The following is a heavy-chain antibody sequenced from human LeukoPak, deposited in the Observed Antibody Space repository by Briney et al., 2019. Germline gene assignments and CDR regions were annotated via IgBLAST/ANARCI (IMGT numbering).Heavy chain of an antibody. J-gene: IGHJ4*02. CDR3: AKVNPPGYSSGWYAY. Sequence: GGSLRLSCAASGFTVSSNYMSWVRQAPGKGLEWVSVIYSGGSTYYADSVKGRFTISRDNSKNTLYLQMNSLRAVDTAVYYCAKVNPPGYSSGWYAYWGQGTLVTVSS. V-gene: IGHV3-53*01. CDR2: IYSGGST. D-gene: IGHD6-19*01. CDR1: GFTVSSNY.